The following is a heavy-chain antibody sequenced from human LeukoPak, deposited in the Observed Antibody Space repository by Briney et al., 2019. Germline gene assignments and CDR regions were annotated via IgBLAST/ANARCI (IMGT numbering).Heavy chain of an antibody. CDR2: IWYDGSNK. J-gene: IGHJ5*02. CDR3: ARDRAATYYDILTGYSSNWFDP. CDR1: GFTFSSYG. D-gene: IGHD3-9*01. V-gene: IGHV3-33*01. Sequence: PGGSLRLSCAAPGFTFSSYGMHWVRQAPGKGLEWVAVIWYDGSNKYYADSVKGRFTISRDNSKNTLYLQMNSLRAEDTAVYYCARDRAATYYDILTGYSSNWFDPWGQGTLVTVSS.